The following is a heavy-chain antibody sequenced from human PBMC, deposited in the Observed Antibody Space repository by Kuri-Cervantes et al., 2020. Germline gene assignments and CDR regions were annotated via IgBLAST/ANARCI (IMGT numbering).Heavy chain of an antibody. J-gene: IGHJ4*02. CDR3: ARDNAVEMYSSSWYTFDY. V-gene: IGHV3-30*01. CDR2: ISYDGSNK. CDR1: GFTFSSYA. Sequence: GGSLRLSCAASGFTFSSYAMHWVRQAPGKGLEWVAVISYDGSNKYYADSVKGRFTISRDNSKNTLYLQMNSLRAEDTAVYYCARDNAVEMYSSSWYTFDYWGQGTLVTVSS. D-gene: IGHD6-13*01.